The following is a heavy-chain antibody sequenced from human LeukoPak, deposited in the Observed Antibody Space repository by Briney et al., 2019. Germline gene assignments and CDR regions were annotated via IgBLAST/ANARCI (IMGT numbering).Heavy chain of an antibody. CDR1: GGSISSHY. CDR2: TYYSGST. Sequence: PSETLSLTCTVSGGSISSHYWSWIRQPPGKGLEWIGYTYYSGSTNYNPSLKSRVTISVDTSKNQFSLKLSSVTAADTAVYYCARDRDDAFDIWGQGTMVTVSS. CDR3: ARDRDDAFDI. V-gene: IGHV4-59*11. J-gene: IGHJ3*02.